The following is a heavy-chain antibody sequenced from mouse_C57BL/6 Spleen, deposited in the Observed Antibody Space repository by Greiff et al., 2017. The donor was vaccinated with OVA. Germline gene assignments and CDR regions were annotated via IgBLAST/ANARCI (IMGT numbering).Heavy chain of an antibody. Sequence: DVQLQESGPGLVKPSQSLSLTCSVTGYAITSGYYWNWIRQFPENKLECMGYISYDGSNNYNPSLKNQISITRDTSKNQFFLKLNSVTTEDTATYYGTRVLVGPDYWGQGTTLTVSS. CDR2: ISYDGSN. D-gene: IGHD4-1*01. CDR1: GYAITSGYY. CDR3: TRVLVGPDY. V-gene: IGHV3-6*01. J-gene: IGHJ2*01.